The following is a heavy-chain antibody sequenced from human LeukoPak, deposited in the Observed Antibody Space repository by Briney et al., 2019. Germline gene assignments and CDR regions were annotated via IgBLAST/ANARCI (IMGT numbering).Heavy chain of an antibody. J-gene: IGHJ5*02. V-gene: IGHV4-39*01. Sequence: SETLSLTCTVSGGSISSALYHWGWIRQPPGKNLEWLGSVYTGSTHNNPSLKSRVTISVDTSKNQFSLNLSSVTAADTAVYYCARQEIGLRSFDPWGQGTLVTVSS. CDR1: GGSISSALYH. CDR3: ARQEIGLRSFDP. CDR2: VYTGST. D-gene: IGHD3/OR15-3a*01.